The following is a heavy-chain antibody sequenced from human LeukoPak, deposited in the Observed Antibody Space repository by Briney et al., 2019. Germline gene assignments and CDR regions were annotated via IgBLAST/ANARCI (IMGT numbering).Heavy chain of an antibody. D-gene: IGHD6-19*01. CDR1: GFTFSTYT. V-gene: IGHV3-30*04. J-gene: IGHJ4*02. Sequence: GGSLRLSCAASGFTFSTYTMHWVRQAPGKGLEWVAVISYDGSNKYYADSVKGRFTISRDNSKNTLYLQMNSLRAEDTAVYYCARVALPQWLIREFDSWGQGTLVTVSS. CDR3: ARVALPQWLIREFDS. CDR2: ISYDGSNK.